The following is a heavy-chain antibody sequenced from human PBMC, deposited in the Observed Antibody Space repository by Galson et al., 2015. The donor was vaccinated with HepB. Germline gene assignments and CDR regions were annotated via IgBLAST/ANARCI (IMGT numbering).Heavy chain of an antibody. J-gene: IGHJ4*02. CDR1: GDSISNDRW. D-gene: IGHD3-10*01. V-gene: IGHV4-4*02. Sequence: ETLSLTCAVSGDSISNDRWWSWVRQPPGEGLEWIGEAYHSGGTNYRPSLKSRVTISVDKSKNRFSLKLTSVTAADTAVYYCARAKEGRGYFDYWGQGTLVTVSS. CDR3: ARAKEGRGYFDY. CDR2: AYHSGGT.